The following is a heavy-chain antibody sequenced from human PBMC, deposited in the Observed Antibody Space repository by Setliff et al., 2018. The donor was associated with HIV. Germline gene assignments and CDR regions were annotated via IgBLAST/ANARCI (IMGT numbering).Heavy chain of an antibody. CDR2: IYYTGGT. Sequence: SETLSLTCTVSGDSISSTGYYWGWIRQPPGKGLEWIGNIYYTGGTYYNPSLKSRVTISVDTSKNQFSLKLSSLTAADTAVFYCARTIVVVVAATGGFDYWGQGTLVTVSS. V-gene: IGHV4-39*01. D-gene: IGHD2-15*01. CDR3: ARTIVVVVAATGGFDY. CDR1: GDSISSTGYY. J-gene: IGHJ4*02.